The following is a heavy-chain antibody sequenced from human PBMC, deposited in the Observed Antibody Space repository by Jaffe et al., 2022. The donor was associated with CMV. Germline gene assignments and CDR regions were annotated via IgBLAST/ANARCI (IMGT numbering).Heavy chain of an antibody. D-gene: IGHD3-3*01. Sequence: EVQLVESGGGLVQPGGSLRLSCAASGFTFSSYAMHWVRQAPGKGLEYVSAISANGGTTYYANSVKGRFTISRDNSKNTLYLQMGSLRAEDMAVYYCARGLRFLEWLLYAFDYWGQGTLVTVSS. V-gene: IGHV3-64*01. CDR1: GFTFSSYA. CDR3: ARGLRFLEWLLYAFDY. CDR2: ISANGGTT. J-gene: IGHJ4*02.